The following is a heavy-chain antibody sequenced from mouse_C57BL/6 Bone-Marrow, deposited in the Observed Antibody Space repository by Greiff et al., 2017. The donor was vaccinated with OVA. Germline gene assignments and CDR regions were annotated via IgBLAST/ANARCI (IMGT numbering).Heavy chain of an antibody. CDR2: IDPSDSYT. CDR3: ARNDYDWYWYFDV. J-gene: IGHJ1*03. Sequence: QVQLQQPGAELVKPGASVKLSCKASGYTFTSYWMQWVKQRPGQGLEWIGEIDPSDSYTNYNQKFKGKATLTVDTSSSTAYMQLSSLTSEDSAVYHCARNDYDWYWYFDVWGTGTTVTVSS. CDR1: GYTFTSYW. V-gene: IGHV1-50*01. D-gene: IGHD2-4*01.